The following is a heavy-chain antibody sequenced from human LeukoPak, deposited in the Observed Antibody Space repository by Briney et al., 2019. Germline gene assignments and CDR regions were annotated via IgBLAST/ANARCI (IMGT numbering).Heavy chain of an antibody. Sequence: GESLKISCKGSGYSFTSYWIGWVRQMPGKGLEWMGIIYPGDSDTRYSPSFQGQVTISADKSISTAYLQWSSLKASDTAMYYCARQRGAIGEPYYFDYWGQGTLVTVSS. CDR1: GYSFTSYW. J-gene: IGHJ4*02. CDR3: ARQRGAIGEPYYFDY. V-gene: IGHV5-51*01. CDR2: IYPGDSDT. D-gene: IGHD1-14*01.